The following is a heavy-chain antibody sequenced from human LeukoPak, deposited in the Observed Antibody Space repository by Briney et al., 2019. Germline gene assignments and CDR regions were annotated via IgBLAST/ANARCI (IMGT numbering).Heavy chain of an antibody. CDR3: ATSHQDYDFWSGYFY. CDR2: IIPIFGTA. J-gene: IGHJ4*02. D-gene: IGHD3-3*01. Sequence: GSSVKVSCKASGGTFSSYAISWVRQAPGQGLEWMGRIIPIFGTANYAQKFQGRVTITTDESTSTPYMELSSLRSEDTAVYYCATSHQDYDFWSGYFYWGQGTPVTVSS. CDR1: GGTFSSYA. V-gene: IGHV1-69*05.